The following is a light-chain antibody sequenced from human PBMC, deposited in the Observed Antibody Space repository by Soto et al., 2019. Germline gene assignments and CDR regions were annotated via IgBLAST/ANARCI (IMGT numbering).Light chain of an antibody. CDR3: QQTFTTPCS. CDR1: QSVSSSY. CDR2: GAS. J-gene: IGKJ2*04. Sequence: EIVLTQSPGTLSLSPGERATLSCRASQSVSSSYLAWYQQKPGQAPRLLIYGASSRATGIPDRFSGSGSGTDFTLTISRLEPEDFATYYCQQTFTTPCSFGQGTKLETK. V-gene: IGKV3-20*01.